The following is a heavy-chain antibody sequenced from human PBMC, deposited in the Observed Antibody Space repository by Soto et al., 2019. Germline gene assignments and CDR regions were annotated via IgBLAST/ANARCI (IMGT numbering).Heavy chain of an antibody. CDR1: GVSLSTGGVG. CDR3: AHMRAAKFDY. D-gene: IGHD2-15*01. CDR2: IYWDDDR. Sequence: QITLKESGPTLVKPTQTLTLTCNVSGVSLSTGGVGVGWIRQPPGKALEWLALIYWDDDRRSSPSLKSRLTITKDTSKHQMVLTMTNMAPEDTATYYCAHMRAAKFDYWGQGTLVTVSS. V-gene: IGHV2-5*02. J-gene: IGHJ4*02.